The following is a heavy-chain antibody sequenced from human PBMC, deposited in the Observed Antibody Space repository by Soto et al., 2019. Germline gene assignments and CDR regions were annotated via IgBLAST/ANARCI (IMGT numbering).Heavy chain of an antibody. V-gene: IGHV1-2*04. CDR2: INPNSGGT. D-gene: IGHD3-9*01. CDR3: ARQPRILTGYSSHFDY. CDR1: GYTFTGYY. Sequence: ASVKVSCKASGYTFTGYYMHWVRQAPGQGLEWMGWINPNSGGTNYAQKFQGWVTMTRDTSISTAYMELSSVTAADTAVYYCARQPRILTGYSSHFDYWGQGTLVTVSS. J-gene: IGHJ4*02.